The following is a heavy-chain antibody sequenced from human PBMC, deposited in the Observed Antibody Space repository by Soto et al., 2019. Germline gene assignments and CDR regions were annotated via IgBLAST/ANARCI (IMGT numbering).Heavy chain of an antibody. CDR1: GLTFSNYW. V-gene: IGHV3-7*01. Sequence: EVQLVESGGGLVQPGGSLRLSCVVSGLTFSNYWMSWVRQAPGKGLEWVANINRDGRETYYVDSVKGRFTISRDIIKNSLYLQMTSLRAEDTAVYYCARPARECSSPGCANWGQGTLVTVSS. D-gene: IGHD2-2*01. CDR2: INRDGRET. J-gene: IGHJ4*02. CDR3: ARPARECSSPGCAN.